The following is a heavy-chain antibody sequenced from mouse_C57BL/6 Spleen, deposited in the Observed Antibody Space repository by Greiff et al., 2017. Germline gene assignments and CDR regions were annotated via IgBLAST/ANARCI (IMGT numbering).Heavy chain of an antibody. D-gene: IGHD1-1*01. Sequence: EVKLVESGGGLVKPGGSLKLSCAASGFTFSSYAMSWVRQTPEKRLEWVATISDGGSYTYYPDNVKGRFTISRDNAKNNLYLQMSHLKSEDTAMXYCARDGVVATGYYAMDYWGQGTSVTVSS. V-gene: IGHV5-4*01. CDR2: ISDGGSYT. CDR3: ARDGVVATGYYAMDY. J-gene: IGHJ4*01. CDR1: GFTFSSYA.